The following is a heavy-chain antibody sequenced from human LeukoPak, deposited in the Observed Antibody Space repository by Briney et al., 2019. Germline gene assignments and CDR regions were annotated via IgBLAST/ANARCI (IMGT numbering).Heavy chain of an antibody. CDR1: GYTFTGYY. J-gene: IGHJ4*02. V-gene: IGHV1-2*02. CDR3: ASGPSLGTTHPYFDY. CDR2: INPNNGGT. Sequence: ASVKVSCKASGYTFTGYYMHWLRQAPGQGLEWMGWINPNNGGTNYAQRFQGRVTMTRDTSISTAYMDLSRLRFDDTAVYYCASGPSLGTTHPYFDYWGQGTLVTVS. D-gene: IGHD2-15*01.